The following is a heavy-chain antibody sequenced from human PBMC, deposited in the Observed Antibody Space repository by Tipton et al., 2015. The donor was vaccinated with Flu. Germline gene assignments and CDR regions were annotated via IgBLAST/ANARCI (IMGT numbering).Heavy chain of an antibody. J-gene: IGHJ4*02. V-gene: IGHV3-7*01. Sequence: GSLRLSCAASGFTFSSYWMSWVRQAPGKGLEWVANIKQDGSEKYYVDSVKGRFTISRDNAKNSLYLQMNSLRAEDTAVYYCARDSSGWYYFDYWGQGTLVTVPS. CDR3: ARDSSGWYYFDY. D-gene: IGHD6-19*01. CDR1: GFTFSSYW. CDR2: IKQDGSEK.